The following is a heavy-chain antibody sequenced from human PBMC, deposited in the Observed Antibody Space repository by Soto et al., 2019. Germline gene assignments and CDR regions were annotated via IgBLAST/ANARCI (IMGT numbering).Heavy chain of an antibody. CDR3: ALTSAAPYYYYYGMDV. CDR1: GGSISSGGYF. D-gene: IGHD6-13*01. CDR2: IYYSGST. V-gene: IGHV4-30-2*01. Sequence: SETLSLTCAVSGGSISSGGYFWGWIRQPPGKGLEWIGYIYYSGSTYYNPSLKSRVTISVDRSKNQFSLKLSSVTAADTAVYYCALTSAAPYYYYYGMDVWGQGTTVTVSS. J-gene: IGHJ6*02.